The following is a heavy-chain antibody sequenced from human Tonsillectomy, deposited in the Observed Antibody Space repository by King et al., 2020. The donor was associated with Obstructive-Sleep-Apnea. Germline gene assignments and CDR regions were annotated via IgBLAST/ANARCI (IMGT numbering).Heavy chain of an antibody. CDR2: INRSGGRP. J-gene: IGHJ4*02. CDR3: AKELDCDGDCYFFDS. V-gene: IGHV3-43*01. Sequence: VQLVESGGVVIQPGGSLRLSCVASGFTFARFTMHWVRQTPGKGLEWVSLINRSGGRPYYAESVKGRFTISSDNSKNTLFLQMNSLRPEDTALYFCAKELDCDGDCYFFDSWGQGTLVTVSS. D-gene: IGHD2-21*01. CDR1: GFTFARFT.